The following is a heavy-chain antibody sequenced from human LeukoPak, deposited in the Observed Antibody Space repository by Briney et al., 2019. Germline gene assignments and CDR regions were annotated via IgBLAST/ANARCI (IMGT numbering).Heavy chain of an antibody. D-gene: IGHD3-22*01. Sequence: GGSLRLSCAASGFSVSSHYMTWVRQPPGKGLDRVSIIYANEKTFYAESVKGRFIISRDGSKSTLYLQMNSLRTEDTAIYYCAGYDNSGQYYVGRAFDIWGQGTMVAVSS. CDR3: AGYDNSGQYYVGRAFDI. J-gene: IGHJ3*02. CDR1: GFSVSSHY. V-gene: IGHV3-53*01. CDR2: IYANEKT.